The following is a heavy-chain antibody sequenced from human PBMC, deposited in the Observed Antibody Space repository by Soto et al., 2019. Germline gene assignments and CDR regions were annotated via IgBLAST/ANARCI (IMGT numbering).Heavy chain of an antibody. V-gene: IGHV1-18*01. D-gene: IGHD3-10*01. J-gene: IGHJ4*02. CDR2: ISAYNGNA. CDR1: GYTFTSYG. Sequence: ASVKVSCKASGYTFTSYGISWVRQAPGQGLEWMGWISAYNGNANYAQKLRGRVTMTTDTSTSTAYMELRSLRSDDTAVYYCARVRRFGGNGPTLQYFDYWGQGTLVTVSS. CDR3: ARVRRFGGNGPTLQYFDY.